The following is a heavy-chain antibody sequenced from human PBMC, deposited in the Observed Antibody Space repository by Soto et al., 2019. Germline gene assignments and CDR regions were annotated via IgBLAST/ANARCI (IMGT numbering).Heavy chain of an antibody. CDR2: IYYSGST. D-gene: IGHD3-9*01. J-gene: IGHJ4*02. Sequence: SETLSLTCTVSGGSISSYYWSWIRQPPGKGLEWIGYIYYSGSTNYNPSLKSRVTISVDTSKNTLYLQMNSLRAEDTALYYCAKGSHYDILTAYHAFDYWGPGTLVTVSS. CDR1: GGSISSYY. CDR3: AKGSHYDILTAYHAFDY. V-gene: IGHV4-59*12.